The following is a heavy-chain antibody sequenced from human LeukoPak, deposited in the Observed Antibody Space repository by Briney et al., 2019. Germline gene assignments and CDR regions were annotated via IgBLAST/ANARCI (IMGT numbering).Heavy chain of an antibody. CDR1: GFTFSSYS. D-gene: IGHD6-25*01. CDR3: ARHGGYQFDY. CDR2: IKQDGSEK. V-gene: IGHV3-7*01. J-gene: IGHJ4*02. Sequence: PGGSLRLSCAASGFTFSSYSMNWVRQAPGKGLEWVANIKQDGSEKYYVDSVKGRFTISRDNAKNSLYLQMNSLRAEDTAVYYCARHGGYQFDYWGQGTLVTVSS.